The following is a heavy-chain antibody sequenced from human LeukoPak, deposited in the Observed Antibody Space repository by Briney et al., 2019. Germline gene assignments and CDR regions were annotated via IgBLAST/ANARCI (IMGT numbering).Heavy chain of an antibody. CDR3: AHRGGFDSGGHYFAY. D-gene: IGHD2-15*01. CDR1: GFSLSTSGVG. Sequence: SGPTLVNPTQTLTLTCTFSGFSLSTSGVGVGWIRQPPGKALEWLALIYWDDDKRYSPSLKSRLTITKDTSKNQVVLTVTNMDPVDTATYYCAHRGGFDSGGHYFAYWGQGTLVTVSS. CDR2: IYWDDDK. V-gene: IGHV2-5*02. J-gene: IGHJ4*02.